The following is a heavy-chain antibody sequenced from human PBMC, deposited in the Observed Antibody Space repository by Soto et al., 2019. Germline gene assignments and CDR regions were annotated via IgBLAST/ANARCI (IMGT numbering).Heavy chain of an antibody. CDR2: IYYSGST. J-gene: IGHJ5*02. CDR3: ARAPKYNWFDP. Sequence: PSETLSLTCTVSGGSISSYYWSWTRQPPGKGLEWIGYIYYSGSTNYNPSLKSRVTISVDTSKNQFSLKLSSVTAADTAVYYCARAPKYNWFDPWGQGTLVTVSS. CDR1: GGSISSYY. V-gene: IGHV4-59*01.